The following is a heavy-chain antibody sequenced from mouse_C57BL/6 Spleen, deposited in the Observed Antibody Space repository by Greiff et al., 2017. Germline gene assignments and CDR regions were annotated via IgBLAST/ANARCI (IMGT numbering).Heavy chain of an antibody. V-gene: IGHV1-64*01. CDR3: ARGPYYRSSYVDS. D-gene: IGHD1-1*01. CDR2: IHPNSGST. CDR1: GYTFTSYW. J-gene: IGHJ2*01. Sequence: QVQLQQPGAELVKPGASVTLTCKASGYTFTSYWMHWVKQRPGQGLEWIGVIHPNSGSTNYNEKFKSKATLTVDKSSRTAYMQLSSLTSEDSAVYYCARGPYYRSSYVDSWGQGTTLTVSS.